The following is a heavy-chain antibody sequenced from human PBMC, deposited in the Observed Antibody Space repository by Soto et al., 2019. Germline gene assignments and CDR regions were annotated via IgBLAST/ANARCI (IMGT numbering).Heavy chain of an antibody. CDR3: ATGGGDYYFQY. V-gene: IGHV4-59*01. Sequence: PSETLWLTCTVSGISMNTYYWTWVRQSPGKGLEWIGYIYYTGSTNYNPSPKSRLTMSLDKWKNQSSLNLYSVTAADTAVHYRATGGGDYYFQYRAQGTPVTVSS. CDR2: IYYTGST. J-gene: IGHJ4*01. CDR1: GISMNTYY. D-gene: IGHD3-16*01.